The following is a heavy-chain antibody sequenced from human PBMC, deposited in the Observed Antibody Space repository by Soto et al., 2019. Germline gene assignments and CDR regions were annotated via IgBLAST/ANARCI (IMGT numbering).Heavy chain of an antibody. J-gene: IGHJ4*02. V-gene: IGHV3-23*01. CDR1: GSTLSNYA. D-gene: IGHD3-9*01. CDR3: ANGRSLTGYFNCDF. CDR2: ISASGDST. Sequence: EVQLLESGGGLVQPGGSLRLSCATSGSTLSNYAMNWVRQSPGKGLEWVSSISASGDSTYYPESVKGRFTVSRDNSMNTRYLPIDRLRAEDTAVYYCANGRSLTGYFNCDFWGQGALVTVSS.